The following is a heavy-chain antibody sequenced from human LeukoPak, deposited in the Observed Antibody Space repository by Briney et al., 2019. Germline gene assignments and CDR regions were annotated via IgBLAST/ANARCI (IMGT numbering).Heavy chain of an antibody. V-gene: IGHV4-39*01. D-gene: IGHD1-26*01. CDR1: GGTISSSNYY. Sequence: SETLSLTCTVSGGTISSSNYYWDWIRQPPGKGLEWIGSVYYSGSAYYHPSLKSRLTISVDTSMNQFSLKLTSVTAADTAVYYCASRSTSRGSPFDYWGQGTLVTVSS. CDR2: VYYSGSA. CDR3: ASRSTSRGSPFDY. J-gene: IGHJ4*02.